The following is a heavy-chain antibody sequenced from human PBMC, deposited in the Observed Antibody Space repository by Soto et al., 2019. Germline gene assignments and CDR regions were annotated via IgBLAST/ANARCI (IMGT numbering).Heavy chain of an antibody. CDR3: ARDKRGYMITFGGVGNAFDI. V-gene: IGHV4-31*03. Sequence: SETLSLTCTVSGGSISSGGYYWSWIRQHPGKGLEWIGYIYYSGSTYYNPSLKSRVTISVDTSKNQFSLKLSSVTAADTAVYYCARDKRGYMITFGGVGNAFDIWGPGTMVTVSS. D-gene: IGHD3-16*01. CDR2: IYYSGST. CDR1: GGSISSGGYY. J-gene: IGHJ3*02.